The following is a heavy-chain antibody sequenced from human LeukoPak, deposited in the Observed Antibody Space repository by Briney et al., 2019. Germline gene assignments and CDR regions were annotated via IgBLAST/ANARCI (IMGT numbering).Heavy chain of an antibody. Sequence: GGSLRLSCAASGFTFRSYAMSWVRQAPGKGLEWVSGISWNSGSIGYADSVKGRFTISRDNAKNSLYLQMNSLRAEDTALYYCAKDIGGRYFDWLLDYWGQGTLVTVSS. J-gene: IGHJ4*02. CDR2: ISWNSGSI. V-gene: IGHV3-9*01. D-gene: IGHD3-9*01. CDR1: GFTFRSYA. CDR3: AKDIGGRYFDWLLDY.